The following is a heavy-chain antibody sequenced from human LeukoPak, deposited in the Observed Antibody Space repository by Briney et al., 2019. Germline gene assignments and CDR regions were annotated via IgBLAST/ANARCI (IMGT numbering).Heavy chain of an antibody. V-gene: IGHV4-34*01. Sequence: SETLSLTCAVYGGSFSGYYWSWTRQPPGKGLEWIGEINHSGSTNYNPSLKSRVTISVDTSKNQFSLKLNSVAAADTAVYYCARRYCVGTSCSLWYFDLWGRGTPVTVSS. D-gene: IGHD2-2*01. J-gene: IGHJ2*01. CDR1: GGSFSGYY. CDR3: ARRYCVGTSCSLWYFDL. CDR2: INHSGST.